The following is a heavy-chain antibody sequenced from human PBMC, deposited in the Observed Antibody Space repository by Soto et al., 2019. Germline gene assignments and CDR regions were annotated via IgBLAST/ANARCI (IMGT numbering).Heavy chain of an antibody. CDR1: GFTFGDNA. V-gene: IGHV3-49*05. CDR3: TRFSSSWSFFRLDRMDV. Sequence: EVQLVESGGGLVKPGRSLRLSCTASGFTFGDNAMSWFRQAPGKGLGGVGFIRSKAYGGTKEYAASVKGRFTISRDDSKSIAYLQMNSLKTEDTAVYYCTRFSSSWSFFRLDRMDVWGQGTTVTVSS. CDR2: IRSKAYGGTK. J-gene: IGHJ6*02. D-gene: IGHD6-13*01.